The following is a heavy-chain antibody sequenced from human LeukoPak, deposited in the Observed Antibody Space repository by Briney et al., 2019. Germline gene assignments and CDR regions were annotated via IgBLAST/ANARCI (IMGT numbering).Heavy chain of an antibody. Sequence: ASVKVSCKASGYTVAAYYLHWVRQAPGQGLEWMGWINPNTGGPFYAQRFQGRVTMTWDTSISTAYMGLTRVTSDDTAIYYCARHRNSQSTGAGDYWGQGTLLTVSS. CDR3: ARHRNSQSTGAGDY. CDR1: GYTVAAYY. J-gene: IGHJ4*02. D-gene: IGHD1-26*01. CDR2: INPNTGGP. V-gene: IGHV1-2*02.